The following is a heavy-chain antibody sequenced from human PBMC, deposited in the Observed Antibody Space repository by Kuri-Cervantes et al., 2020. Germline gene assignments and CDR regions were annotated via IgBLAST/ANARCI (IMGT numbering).Heavy chain of an antibody. CDR2: ISWNSGSI. Sequence: SLKISCAASGFTFDDYAMHWVRQAPGKGLEWVSGISWNSGSIGYADSVKGRFTISRDNAKNSLYLQMNSLRAEDTALYYCAKGGQYYYYYMDVWGQGTMVTVSS. CDR1: GFTFDDYA. CDR3: AKGGQYYYYYMDV. V-gene: IGHV3-9*01. J-gene: IGHJ6*03.